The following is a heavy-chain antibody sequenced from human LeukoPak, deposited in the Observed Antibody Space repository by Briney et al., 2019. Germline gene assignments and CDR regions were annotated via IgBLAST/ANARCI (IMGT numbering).Heavy chain of an antibody. D-gene: IGHD6-13*01. J-gene: IGHJ4*02. V-gene: IGHV4-59*01. CDR1: GGSISSYY. Sequence: KPSETLSLTCTVSGGSISSYYWSWIRQPPGKGLEWIGYIYYSGSTNYNPSLKSRVTISVDTPKNQFSLKLSSVTAADTAVYYCARAWQLGTFDYWGQGTLVTVSS. CDR2: IYYSGST. CDR3: ARAWQLGTFDY.